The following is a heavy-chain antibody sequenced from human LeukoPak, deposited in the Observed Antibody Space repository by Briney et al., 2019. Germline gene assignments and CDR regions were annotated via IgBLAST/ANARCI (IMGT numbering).Heavy chain of an antibody. Sequence: SETLSLTCTVSGGSISSSSYYWGWIRQPPGKGLEWIGSIYYSGSTYYNPSLKSRVTISVDASKNQFSLKLSSVTAADTAVYYCARHFRAAPFDYWGQGTLVTVSS. CDR1: GGSISSSSYY. V-gene: IGHV4-39*01. CDR2: IYYSGST. J-gene: IGHJ4*02. CDR3: ARHFRAAPFDY. D-gene: IGHD2-15*01.